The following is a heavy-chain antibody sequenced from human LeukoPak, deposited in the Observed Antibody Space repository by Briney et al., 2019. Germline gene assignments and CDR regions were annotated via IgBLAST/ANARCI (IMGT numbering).Heavy chain of an antibody. CDR2: IYTSGST. J-gene: IGHJ6*03. CDR1: GGSISSGSYY. V-gene: IGHV4-61*02. Sequence: PSETLSLTCTVSGGSISSGSYYWSWIRQPAGKGLEWIGRIYTSGSTNYNPSLKSRVTISVDTSKNQFSLKLRSVTAADTAVYYCARDSLTGYMDVWGKGTTVTISS. CDR3: ARDSLTGYMDV.